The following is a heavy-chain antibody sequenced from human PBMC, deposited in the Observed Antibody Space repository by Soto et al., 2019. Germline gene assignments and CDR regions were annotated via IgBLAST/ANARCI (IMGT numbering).Heavy chain of an antibody. CDR3: AMFGGWSGGSSGMDV. V-gene: IGHV3-72*01. J-gene: IGHJ6*02. CDR1: GLIFSDYH. CDR2: IRRKANSYTT. D-gene: IGHD6-19*01. Sequence: EVQLVESGGGLVQPGGSLRLSCAASGLIFSDYHMDWVRQAPGKGLEWVGRIRRKANSYTTEYVAPVKGRFTISRDDSKISLYLQMNSLKSEDTAVYSCAMFGGWSGGSSGMDVWGQGTTVTVSS.